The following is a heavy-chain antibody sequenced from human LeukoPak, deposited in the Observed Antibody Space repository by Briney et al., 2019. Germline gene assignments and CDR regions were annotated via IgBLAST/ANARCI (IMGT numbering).Heavy chain of an antibody. V-gene: IGHV3-43*01. Sequence: GGSLRLSCAASGFTFDDYTMHWVRQVPGKGLEWVSLIDWIGHSTNYADSVKGRFTVSRDNSKNSLYLQMNSLRPEGTALYYCVKDDYGPFDIWGPGTMVTVSS. CDR1: GFTFDDYT. CDR2: IDWIGHST. J-gene: IGHJ3*02. D-gene: IGHD4-17*01. CDR3: VKDDYGPFDI.